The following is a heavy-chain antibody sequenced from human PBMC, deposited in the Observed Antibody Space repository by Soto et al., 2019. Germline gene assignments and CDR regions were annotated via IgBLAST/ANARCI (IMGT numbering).Heavy chain of an antibody. Sequence: GGSLRLSCAASGFTFSSYSMNWVRQAPGKGLEWVSYISSSSSTIYYADSVKGRFTISRDNAKNSLYLQMNSLRAEDTAVYYCAAYDGEGWFDPWGQGTLVTVSS. J-gene: IGHJ5*02. CDR2: ISSSSSTI. CDR3: AAYDGEGWFDP. CDR1: GFTFSSYS. D-gene: IGHD5-12*01. V-gene: IGHV3-48*01.